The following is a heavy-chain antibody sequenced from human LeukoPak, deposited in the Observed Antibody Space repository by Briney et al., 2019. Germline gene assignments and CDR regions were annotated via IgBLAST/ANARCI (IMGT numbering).Heavy chain of an antibody. J-gene: IGHJ4*02. D-gene: IGHD6-6*01. Sequence: GGSLRLSCATSGFTVSSNYMNWVRQAPGKGLEWVSSISSSSSYIYYADSVKGRFTISRDNAKNSLYLQMNSLRAEDTAVYYCARVKARGIAARPEAIDYWGQGTLVTVSS. CDR2: ISSSSSYI. CDR3: ARVKARGIAARPEAIDY. V-gene: IGHV3-21*01. CDR1: GFTVSSNY.